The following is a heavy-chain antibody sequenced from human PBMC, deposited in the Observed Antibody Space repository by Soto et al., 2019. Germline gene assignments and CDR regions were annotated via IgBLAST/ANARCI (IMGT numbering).Heavy chain of an antibody. V-gene: IGHV4-31*02. J-gene: IGHJ5*02. CDR3: AREGNSSSWNNWFDP. CDR2: IYYSGST. D-gene: IGHD6-13*01. Sequence: LCGGSISSGGYYWSWIRQHPGKGLEWIGYIYYSGSTYYNPSLKSRVTISVDTSKNQFSLKLSSVTAADTAVYYCAREGNSSSWNNWFDPWGQGTLVTVSS. CDR1: GGSISSGGYY.